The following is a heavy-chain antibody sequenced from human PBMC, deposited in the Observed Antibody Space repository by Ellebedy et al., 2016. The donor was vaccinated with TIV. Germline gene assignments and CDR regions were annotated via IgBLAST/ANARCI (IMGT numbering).Heavy chain of an antibody. CDR1: GLTFSSYW. CDR2: IKQDGSDK. V-gene: IGHV3-7*03. Sequence: PGGSLRLSCVDSGLTFSSYWMSWVRQAPGRGLEWLANIKQDGSDKNYVDSVKGRFTISRDNAKKSLYLQMDSLRAEDTAVYFCARGSGYCSSTSCSGGTDWGQGTPVTVSS. CDR3: ARGSGYCSSTSCSGGTD. D-gene: IGHD2-2*01. J-gene: IGHJ4*02.